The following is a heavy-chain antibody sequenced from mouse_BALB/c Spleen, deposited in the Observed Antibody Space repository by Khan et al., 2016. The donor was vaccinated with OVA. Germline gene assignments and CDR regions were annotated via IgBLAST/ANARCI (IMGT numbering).Heavy chain of an antibody. CDR3: ARGSGNSRFAY. CDR2: ISTYYGDA. D-gene: IGHD1-3*01. CDR1: GYTFTAYA. J-gene: IGHJ3*01. Sequence: QVQLQQSGAELVRPGVSVKISCKGSGYTFTAYAMHWVKQSHAKSLEWIGVISTYYGDADYNQKFKGKATMTVDTSSSTAYMELARLTSEDSAIYYCARGSGNSRFAYWGQGTLVTVSA. V-gene: IGHV1S137*01.